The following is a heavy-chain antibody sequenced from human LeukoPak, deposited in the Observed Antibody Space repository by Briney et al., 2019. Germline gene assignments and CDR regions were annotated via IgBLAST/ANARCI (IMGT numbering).Heavy chain of an antibody. CDR2: IYNSGST. CDR3: ARGVVAAAGRTFDF. V-gene: IGHV4-61*05. D-gene: IGHD6-13*01. J-gene: IGHJ4*02. Sequence: SETLSLTCTVSGGSISSSSYYWGWIRQPPGKGLEWIGYIYNSGSTSYNPSLKSRVTISLDTSQNQFSLKLSSLTAADTAVYYCARGVVAAAGRTFDFWGQGTLVTVSS. CDR1: GGSISSSSYY.